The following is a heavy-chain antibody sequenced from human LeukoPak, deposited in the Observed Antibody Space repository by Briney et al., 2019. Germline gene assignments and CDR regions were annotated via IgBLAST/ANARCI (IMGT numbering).Heavy chain of an antibody. J-gene: IGHJ5*02. D-gene: IGHD1-1*01. Sequence: GESLKISCEGSGYSFSNYWIGWVRQMPGKGLEWMGSIYPDESQTRYRPSFQGQVTISADKSISTAYLQWSSLKASDTAMYYCARQIPNWNDERGWFDPWGQGTLVTVSS. CDR1: GYSFSNYW. V-gene: IGHV5-51*01. CDR3: ARQIPNWNDERGWFDP. CDR2: IYPDESQT.